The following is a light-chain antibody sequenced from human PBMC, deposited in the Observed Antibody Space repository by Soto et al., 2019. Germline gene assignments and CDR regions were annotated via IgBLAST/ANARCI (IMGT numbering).Light chain of an antibody. V-gene: IGKV1-39*01. CDR1: ERISDY. J-gene: IGKJ1*01. CDR2: TAS. Sequence: QLTQYPSSLSASLGDRVIISCRASERISDYLAWYQQKQGKAPKXLINTASSLRSGVPSRFSGSGYGTDFTLTIDSLQTDDFATYFCQQTNTTLWTVGQGTMVNIK. CDR3: QQTNTTLWT.